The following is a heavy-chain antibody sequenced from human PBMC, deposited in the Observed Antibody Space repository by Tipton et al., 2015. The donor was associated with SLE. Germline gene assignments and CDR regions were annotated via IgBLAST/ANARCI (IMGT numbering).Heavy chain of an antibody. J-gene: IGHJ6*02. CDR3: ARAELTTKSYCYAMDV. CDR2: MNLSGDT. Sequence: TLSLTCSLYGGSFSDYYWNWIRQPPGKGLEWIGEMNLSGDTTYNPSLKSRVTISIDTSENQFSLNLKSVTAADTAVYYCARAELTTKSYCYAMDVWGQGTTVSVSS. D-gene: IGHD4-11*01. V-gene: IGHV4-34*01. CDR1: GGSFSDYY.